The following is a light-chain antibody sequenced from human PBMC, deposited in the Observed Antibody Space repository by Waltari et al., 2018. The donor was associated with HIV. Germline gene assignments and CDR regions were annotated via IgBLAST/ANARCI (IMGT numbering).Light chain of an antibody. CDR1: TSNIGKNF. CDR2: DNN. CDR3: GTWDSSVSAGV. V-gene: IGLV1-51*01. Sequence: QSVLTQPPSVSAAPGQKVTFSCSGSTSNIGKNFVSWYQQLPEAAPKLIIYDNNKRPAGVPGRFSGSKSATSATLAITGLQTGDEADYYCGTWDSSVSAGVFGGGTKLTVL. J-gene: IGLJ2*01.